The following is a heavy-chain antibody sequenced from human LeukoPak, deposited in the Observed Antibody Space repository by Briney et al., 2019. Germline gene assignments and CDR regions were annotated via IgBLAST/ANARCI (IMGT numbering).Heavy chain of an antibody. CDR1: GGTFSSYA. D-gene: IGHD2-21*02. CDR3: ARAHCGGDCYLFDY. CDR2: IIPILGIA. V-gene: IGHV1-69*04. J-gene: IGHJ4*02. Sequence: SVKVSCKASGGTFSSYAISWVRQAPGQGLEWMGRIIPILGIANYAQKFQGRATITADKSTSTAYMELSSLRSEDTAVYYCARAHCGGDCYLFDYWGQGTLVTVSS.